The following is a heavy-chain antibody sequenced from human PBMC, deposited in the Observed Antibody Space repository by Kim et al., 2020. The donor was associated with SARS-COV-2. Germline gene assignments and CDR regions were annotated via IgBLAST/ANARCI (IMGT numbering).Heavy chain of an antibody. D-gene: IGHD5-12*01. CDR1: GGSISGNTYY. CDR3: ARTWRGYDNAVGYSFDF. V-gene: IGHV4-61*02. Sequence: SETLSLTCNVSGGSISGNTYYWSWIRQPAGKTLEWIGRVYSGGSTTYNPALKSRVTISVDTAKNQFSLRLISVTAANTATYYCARTWRGYDNAVGYSFDFWGQGILVTVSS. J-gene: IGHJ4*02. CDR2: VYSGGST.